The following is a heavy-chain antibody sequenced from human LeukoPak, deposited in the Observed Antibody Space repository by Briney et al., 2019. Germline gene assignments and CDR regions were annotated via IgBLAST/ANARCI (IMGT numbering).Heavy chain of an antibody. CDR1: GYSFTNYW. CDR2: IYPGDSDT. CDR3: ARHGNYGGQLVCPDF. Sequence: GESLKISCKGSGYSFTNYWIGWVRQMPGKGLEWMGIIYPGDSDTRYSPSFQGQVTISADKSISTAYVQWSSLKASDTAMYFCARHGNYGGQLVCPDFWGQGTLVTVSS. J-gene: IGHJ4*02. D-gene: IGHD4-23*01. V-gene: IGHV5-51*01.